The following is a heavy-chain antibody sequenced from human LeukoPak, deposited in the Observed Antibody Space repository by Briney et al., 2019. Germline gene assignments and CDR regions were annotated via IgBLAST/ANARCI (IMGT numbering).Heavy chain of an antibody. CDR3: ARDLPEFSGSYQPVFDY. V-gene: IGHV3-7*01. CDR2: IKQDGSEK. J-gene: IGHJ4*02. CDR1: GFPFISYW. D-gene: IGHD1-26*01. Sequence: PGGSLSLSCAAPGFPFISYWMSWARQAPGKGLEWVANIKQDGSEKYYVDSVKGRFTIARDNAKNSLYLQMNSLRAEDTAVYYWARDLPEFSGSYQPVFDYWGQGTLVTVSS.